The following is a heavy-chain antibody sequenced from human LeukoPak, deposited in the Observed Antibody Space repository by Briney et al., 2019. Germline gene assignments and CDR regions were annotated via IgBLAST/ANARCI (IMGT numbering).Heavy chain of an antibody. Sequence: SETLSLTCTVSGGSISSYYWSWIRQPAGQGLECIGRIYTSGSTNYNPSLKSRVTMSVDTSKNQFSLKLTSVTAADTAVYYCARDLGRIAASWGQGTLVTVSS. J-gene: IGHJ5*02. D-gene: IGHD6-13*01. V-gene: IGHV4-4*07. CDR1: GGSISSYY. CDR3: ARDLGRIAAS. CDR2: IYTSGST.